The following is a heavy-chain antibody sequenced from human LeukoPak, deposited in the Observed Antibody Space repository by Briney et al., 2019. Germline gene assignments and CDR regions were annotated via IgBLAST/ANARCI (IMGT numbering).Heavy chain of an antibody. CDR2: IYYSGST. J-gene: IGHJ4*02. Sequence: SETLSLTCTVSGGSISSYYWSWTRQPPGKGLEWIGYIYYSGSTSYNPSLKSRVTISVDTSKNQFSLKLSPVTAADTAVYYCARDQQLWSYYFDYWGQGTLVTVSS. CDR1: GGSISSYY. CDR3: ARDQQLWSYYFDY. V-gene: IGHV4-59*12. D-gene: IGHD5-18*01.